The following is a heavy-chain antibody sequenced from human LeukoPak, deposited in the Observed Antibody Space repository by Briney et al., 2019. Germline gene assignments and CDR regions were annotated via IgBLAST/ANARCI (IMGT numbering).Heavy chain of an antibody. CDR3: ATYTAADPYYYGMDV. D-gene: IGHD6-13*01. CDR1: GGSISGSSYY. CDR2: IYYSGST. J-gene: IGHJ6*02. Sequence: PSETLSLTCTVSGGSISGSSYYWGWIRQPPGKGLEWIGSIYYSGSTYYNPSLKSRVTISVDTSKNQLSLKLSSVTAADTAVYYCATYTAADPYYYGMDVWGQGTTVTVSS. V-gene: IGHV4-39*01.